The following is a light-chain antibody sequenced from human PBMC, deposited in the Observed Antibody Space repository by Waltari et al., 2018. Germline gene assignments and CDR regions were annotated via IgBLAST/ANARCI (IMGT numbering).Light chain of an antibody. CDR3: QQYATSPLT. CDR1: QSVASSY. V-gene: IGKV3-20*01. Sequence: EIVLTPSPGTVSLSPGEGATLSCSASQSVASSYVAWYQQKPGQAPRLLIQGGSGRATGCPDRFSGSWSETDCSLTISRMRPEDSAVYYCQQYATSPLTFGEGTKVEIK. J-gene: IGKJ1*01. CDR2: GGS.